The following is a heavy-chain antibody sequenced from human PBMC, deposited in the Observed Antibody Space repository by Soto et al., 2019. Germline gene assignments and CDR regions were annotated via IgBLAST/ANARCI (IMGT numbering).Heavy chain of an antibody. CDR1: GFTFSDYY. Sequence: QVQLVESGGGLVKPGGSLRLSCAASGFTFSDYYMSWIRQAPGKGLEWVSYISSSSSYTNYADSVKGRFTISRDNAKNSLYLQMNSLRAEDTAVYYCARDKAVALVYYYYYGMDVWGQGTTVTVSS. D-gene: IGHD2-15*01. CDR3: ARDKAVALVYYYYYGMDV. V-gene: IGHV3-11*06. CDR2: ISSSSSYT. J-gene: IGHJ6*02.